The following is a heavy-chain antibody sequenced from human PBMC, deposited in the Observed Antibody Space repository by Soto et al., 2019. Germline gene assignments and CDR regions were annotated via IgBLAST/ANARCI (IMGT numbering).Heavy chain of an antibody. J-gene: IGHJ3*02. Sequence: GGSLRLSCAASGFTFSSYWMSWVRQAPGKGLELVANIKQDGSEKYYVDSVKGRFTISRDNAKNSLYLQMNSLRAEDTAVYYCARVDSSSPHDAFDIWGQGTMVTVSS. V-gene: IGHV3-7*01. CDR2: IKQDGSEK. CDR1: GFTFSSYW. D-gene: IGHD6-13*01. CDR3: ARVDSSSPHDAFDI.